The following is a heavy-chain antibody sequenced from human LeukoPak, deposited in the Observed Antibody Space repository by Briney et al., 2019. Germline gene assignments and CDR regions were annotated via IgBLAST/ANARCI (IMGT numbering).Heavy chain of an antibody. Sequence: GGSLRLSCAASGFSFSNYAMSWVRQAPGKGLEWVSGISGDGGSTYYADSVKGRFTISRDYSKNTLYLQMNSLRADDTAVYYCAKTSGYSRDQIDYWGQGTLVTVSS. D-gene: IGHD6-13*01. CDR3: AKTSGYSRDQIDY. CDR1: GFSFSNYA. V-gene: IGHV3-23*01. J-gene: IGHJ4*02. CDR2: ISGDGGST.